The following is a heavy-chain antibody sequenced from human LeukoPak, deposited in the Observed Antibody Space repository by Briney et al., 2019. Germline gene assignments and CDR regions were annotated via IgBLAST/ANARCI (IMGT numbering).Heavy chain of an antibody. CDR2: VSSHGNDG. V-gene: IGHV3-30*01. CDR3: TRDAYNFNDFDY. Sequence: GGSLRLSCAVSEFTFSHSAMHWVRQAPGKGLEWVAVVSSHGNDGYYADSVKGRFTISRDDSKNTLYLQIDSLRAEDTAIYYCTRDAYNFNDFDYWGQGTLVTVSS. CDR1: EFTFSHSA. J-gene: IGHJ4*02. D-gene: IGHD5-24*01.